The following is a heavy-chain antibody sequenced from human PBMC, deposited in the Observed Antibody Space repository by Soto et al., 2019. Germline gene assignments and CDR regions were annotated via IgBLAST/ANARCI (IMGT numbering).Heavy chain of an antibody. D-gene: IGHD1-1*01. V-gene: IGHV3-11*01. J-gene: IGHJ6*03. Sequence: GGSLRLSCAASGFTFSGYYMSWVRQAPGKGLEWVSYISSSGSSIYYADSVKGRFTISRDNAKKSPYLQMNSLSDADTAVYYCARVPAQSLHTPNGSPGYYYYMHVWGQGTTVTVSS. CDR2: ISSSGSSI. CDR1: GFTFSGYY. CDR3: ARVPAQSLHTPNGSPGYYYYMHV.